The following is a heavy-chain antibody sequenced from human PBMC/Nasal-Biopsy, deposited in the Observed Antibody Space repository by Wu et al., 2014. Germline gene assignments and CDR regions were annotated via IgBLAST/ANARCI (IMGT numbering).Heavy chain of an antibody. CDR3: ARGGLGAVAVEDFQL. V-gene: IGHV4-30-4*01. D-gene: IGHD6-19*01. CDR1: GGSINSGDYY. J-gene: IGHJ1*01. Sequence: TLSLTCTVSGGSINSGDYYWSWIRQSPGKGLEWIGYIYSSGSTYYNPSLKSRVILSVDTSKNQFSLKLSSVTAADTALYYCARGGLGAVAVEDFQLWGQGTLVTVSS. CDR2: IYSSGST.